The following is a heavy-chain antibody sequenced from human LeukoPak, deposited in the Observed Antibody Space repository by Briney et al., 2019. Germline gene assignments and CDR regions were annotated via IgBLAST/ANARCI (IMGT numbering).Heavy chain of an antibody. CDR1: GYTFASYY. J-gene: IGHJ4*02. CDR3: ARDGKPHPNIVGASYYFDY. CDR2: INPSGGST. V-gene: IGHV1-46*01. Sequence: ASVKVSCKASGYTFASYYMHWVRQAPGQGLEWMGIINPSGGSTSYAQKFQGRVTMTRDTSTSTVYMELSSLRSEDTAVYYCARDGKPHPNIVGASYYFDYWGREPWSPSPQ. D-gene: IGHD1-26*01.